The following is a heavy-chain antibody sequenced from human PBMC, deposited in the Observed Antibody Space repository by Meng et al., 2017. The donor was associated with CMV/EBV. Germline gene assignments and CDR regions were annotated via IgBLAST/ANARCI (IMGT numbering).Heavy chain of an antibody. J-gene: IGHJ4*02. CDR3: ARVGTGDYGSGMGPPSDFDH. CDR2: ISSSSSYI. V-gene: IGHV3-21*01. D-gene: IGHD3-10*01. Sequence: EVQLVESGGXLVKPGXSLRLSXAXSGFAFSSYSMNWVRQAPGKGLEWVSSISSSSSYIYYADSVKGRFTISRDNAKNSLYLQMNSLRAEDTAVYYCARVGTGDYGSGMGPPSDFDHWGQGPLVTVSS. CDR1: GFAFSSYS.